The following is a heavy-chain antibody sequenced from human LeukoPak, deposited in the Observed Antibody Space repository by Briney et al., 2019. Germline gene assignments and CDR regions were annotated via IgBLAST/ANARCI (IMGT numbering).Heavy chain of an antibody. J-gene: IGHJ5*02. V-gene: IGHV1-69*01. CDR1: GGTFSSYA. D-gene: IGHD3-3*01. CDR2: IIPIFGTA. Sequence: SVKVSCKASGGTFSSYAISWVRQAPGQGLEWMGGIIPIFGTANYAQKFQGRVTITADESTSTAYMELSSLRSEDTAVYCCARADPYYDFWSGQNNWFDPWGQGTLVTVS. CDR3: ARADPYYDFWSGQNNWFDP.